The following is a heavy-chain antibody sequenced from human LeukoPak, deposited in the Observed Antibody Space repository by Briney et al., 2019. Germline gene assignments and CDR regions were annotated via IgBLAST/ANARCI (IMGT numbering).Heavy chain of an antibody. Sequence: GGSLRLSCAASGFTFSSYSMNWVCQAPGKGLEWVSSISSSSSYIYYADSVKGRFTISRDNAKNSLYLQMNSLRAEDTAVYYCARDNGDYVEAFDIWGQGTMVTVSS. CDR2: ISSSSSYI. V-gene: IGHV3-21*01. D-gene: IGHD4-17*01. CDR1: GFTFSSYS. CDR3: ARDNGDYVEAFDI. J-gene: IGHJ3*02.